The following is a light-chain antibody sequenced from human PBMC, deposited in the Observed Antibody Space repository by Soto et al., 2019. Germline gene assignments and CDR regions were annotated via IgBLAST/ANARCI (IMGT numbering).Light chain of an antibody. J-gene: IGKJ5*01. Sequence: IALTQSPGTLSLSPWERATLSCRASQSVGSRFLAWYQQKPGQAPRLLISGTFSRATGIPDRFSGSGSGTEFTLTISSLQSEDFAVYYCQQYHGWPITFGQGTRLEIK. CDR3: QQYHGWPIT. CDR2: GTF. V-gene: IGKV3-20*01. CDR1: QSVGSRF.